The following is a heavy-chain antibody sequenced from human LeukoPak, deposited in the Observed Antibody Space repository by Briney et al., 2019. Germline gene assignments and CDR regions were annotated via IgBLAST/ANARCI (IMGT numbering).Heavy chain of an antibody. CDR2: INPNSGGT. CDR1: GYTFTGYY. J-gene: IGHJ4*02. V-gene: IGHV1-2*02. CDR3: AREIVGATPAGY. Sequence: GASVKVSCKASGYTFTGYYMHWVRQAPGQGLEWMGWINPNSGGTNYAQKFQGRATMTRDTSISTAYMELSRLRSDDTAVYYCAREIVGATPAGYWGQGTLVTVSS. D-gene: IGHD1-26*01.